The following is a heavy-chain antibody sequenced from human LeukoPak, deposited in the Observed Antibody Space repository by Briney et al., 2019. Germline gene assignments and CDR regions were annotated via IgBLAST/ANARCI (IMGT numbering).Heavy chain of an antibody. D-gene: IGHD3-22*01. CDR1: GFTFGDYA. CDR2: IRSKAYGGTT. CDR3: TRENYYDSSGYYTKYDY. J-gene: IGHJ4*02. Sequence: GGSLRLSCTATGFTFGDYAMSWVRQAPGKGLEWVCFIRSKAYGGTTEYAASVKGRFTISRDDSKSIAYLQVNSLKTEDTAVYYCTRENYYDSSGYYTKYDYWGQGTLVTVSS. V-gene: IGHV3-49*04.